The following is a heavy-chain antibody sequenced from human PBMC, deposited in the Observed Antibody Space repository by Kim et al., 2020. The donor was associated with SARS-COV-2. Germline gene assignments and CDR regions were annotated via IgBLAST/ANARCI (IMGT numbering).Heavy chain of an antibody. V-gene: IGHV4-59*01. Sequence: NDTPSLKSRVTISVDTSKNQFSLQLSSVTAADTAVYYCAREYSSSWYMDYWGQGTLVTVSS. CDR3: AREYSSSWYMDY. D-gene: IGHD6-13*01. J-gene: IGHJ4*02.